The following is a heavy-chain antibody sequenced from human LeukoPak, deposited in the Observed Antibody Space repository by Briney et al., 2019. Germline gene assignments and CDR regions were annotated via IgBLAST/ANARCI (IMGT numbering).Heavy chain of an antibody. D-gene: IGHD4-17*01. Sequence: GGSLRLSCAASGFTVSTYDMHSVRQAPGAGPEWIAYFGISGTIYYADSVRGRFTISRDNAKNSLFLQMNSLRVDDTAIYYCAGYGVYPYWGQGTPVTVSS. V-gene: IGHV3-69-1*01. CDR1: GFTVSTYD. J-gene: IGHJ4*02. CDR3: AGYGVYPY. CDR2: FGISGTI.